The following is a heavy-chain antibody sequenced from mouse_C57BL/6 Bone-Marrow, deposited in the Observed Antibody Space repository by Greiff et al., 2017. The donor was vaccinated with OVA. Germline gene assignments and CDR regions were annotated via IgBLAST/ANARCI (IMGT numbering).Heavy chain of an antibody. Sequence: VQLKESGGGLVQPGGSLSLSCAASGFTFTDYYMSWVRQPPGKALEWLGFIRNKANGYTTEYSASVKGRFTISRDNSQSILYLQMNALRAEDSATYYCARVPRTVPFDYWGQGTTLTVSS. D-gene: IGHD4-1*01. CDR1: GFTFTDYY. V-gene: IGHV7-3*01. CDR2: IRNKANGYTT. J-gene: IGHJ2*01. CDR3: ARVPRTVPFDY.